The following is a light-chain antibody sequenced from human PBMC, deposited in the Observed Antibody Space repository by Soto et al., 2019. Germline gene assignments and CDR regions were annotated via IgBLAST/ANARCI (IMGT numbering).Light chain of an antibody. Sequence: EIVLTQSPGTLSLSPGERATLSCRASQSVSSSYLTWYQQKPGQAPRLLIYGASSRAPGIPDRFRGSGSGTDFTLTISRLGPEDFAVYYCQQYDSLWTFGQGTKVDIK. J-gene: IGKJ1*01. CDR3: QQYDSLWT. V-gene: IGKV3-20*01. CDR2: GAS. CDR1: QSVSSSY.